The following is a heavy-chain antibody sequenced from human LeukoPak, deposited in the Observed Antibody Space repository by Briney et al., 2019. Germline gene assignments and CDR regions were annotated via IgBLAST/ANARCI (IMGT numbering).Heavy chain of an antibody. CDR3: ARGWLAETTVVTPYNY. V-gene: IGHV1-69*13. CDR2: ITPIFGTA. J-gene: IGHJ4*02. CDR1: GGTFSSYD. D-gene: IGHD4-23*01. Sequence: SVTVSCTASGGTFSSYDISWVRQAPGQGLEWMGGITPIFGTAKYAQKFQGRVTITAVESMSTAYMELSSLRSEDTAVYYCARGWLAETTVVTPYNYWGQGTLVTVSS.